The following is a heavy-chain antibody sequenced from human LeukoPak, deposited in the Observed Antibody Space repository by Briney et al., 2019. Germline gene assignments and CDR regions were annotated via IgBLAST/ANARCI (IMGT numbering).Heavy chain of an antibody. V-gene: IGHV3-30*02. Sequence: GGSLRLSCAASGFTFSSYAIHWVRQAPGKGLEWVAFIWYDGSNKYYADSVKGRFTISRDNSENTLYLQMNSLRLEDTAVYYCAKGGSTWYHFDYWGQGTLVTVSS. CDR2: IWYDGSNK. CDR3: AKGGSTWYHFDY. CDR1: GFTFSSYA. D-gene: IGHD6-13*01. J-gene: IGHJ4*02.